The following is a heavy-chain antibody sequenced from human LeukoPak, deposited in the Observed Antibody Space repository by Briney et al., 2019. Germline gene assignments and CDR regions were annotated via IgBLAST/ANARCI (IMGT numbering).Heavy chain of an antibody. CDR2: INPSGGST. CDR3: ARDPSRRDGYNCFDY. J-gene: IGHJ4*02. D-gene: IGHD5-24*01. CDR1: GYTFTSYY. Sequence: ASVKVSCKASGYTFTSYYMHWVRQAPGQGLEWMGIINPSGGSTSYAQKFQGRVTMTRDTSTSTVYMELSSLRSEDTAVYYCARDPSRRDGYNCFDYWGQGTLVTGSS. V-gene: IGHV1-46*01.